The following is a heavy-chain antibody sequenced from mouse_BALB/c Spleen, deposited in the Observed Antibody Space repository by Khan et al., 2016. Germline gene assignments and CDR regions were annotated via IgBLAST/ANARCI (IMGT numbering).Heavy chain of an antibody. J-gene: IGHJ1*01. CDR1: GYTFTSYV. CDR2: INPYNDGT. V-gene: IGHV1S136*01. CDR3: ARKNYFGSSFDWYFDV. D-gene: IGHD1-1*01. Sequence: VQLKQSGPELVKPGASVKMSCKVFGYTFTSYVMHWVKQKPGQGLEWIGYINPYNDGTKYNVKFKGKATLTSEKYSSPAYMELSSLTLEASAVIYSARKNYFGSSFDWYFDVWGAGTTVTVSS.